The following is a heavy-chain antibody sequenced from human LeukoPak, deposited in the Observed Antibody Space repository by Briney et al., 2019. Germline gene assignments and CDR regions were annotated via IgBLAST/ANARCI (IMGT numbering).Heavy chain of an antibody. CDR3: AREITMIVVDHPGAFDI. CDR1: GGSISSGGYY. V-gene: IGHV4-31*03. Sequence: PSQTLSLTCTVSGGSISSGGYYWSWIRQHPGKGLEWIGYIYYSGSTYYNPSLKSRVTISVDTSKNQFSLKLSSVTAADTAVYYCAREITMIVVDHPGAFDIWGQGTMVTVSS. D-gene: IGHD3-22*01. J-gene: IGHJ3*02. CDR2: IYYSGST.